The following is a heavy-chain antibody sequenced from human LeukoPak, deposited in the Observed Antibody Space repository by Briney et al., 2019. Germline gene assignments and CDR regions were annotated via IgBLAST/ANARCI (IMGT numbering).Heavy chain of an antibody. CDR1: GGSFSGYY. J-gene: IGHJ3*02. Sequence: PSETLSLTCAVYGGSFSGYYWSWIRQPPGKGLEWIGEINHSGSTNYNPSLKSRVTISVDTSKNQFSLKLSSVTAADTAVYYCASNTREVVVPAAMWFGEVENAFDIWGQGTMVTVSS. D-gene: IGHD2-2*01. CDR3: ASNTREVVVPAAMWFGEVENAFDI. V-gene: IGHV4-34*01. CDR2: INHSGST.